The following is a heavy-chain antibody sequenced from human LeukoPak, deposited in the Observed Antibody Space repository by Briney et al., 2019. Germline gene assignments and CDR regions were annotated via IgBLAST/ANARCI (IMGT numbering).Heavy chain of an antibody. D-gene: IGHD3-10*01. CDR3: AREDYGSGSYYTALDY. CDR1: GFTFSSYS. V-gene: IGHV3-21*01. CDR2: ISSSSSYI. Sequence: KSGGSLRLSCAASGFTFSSYSMNWVRQAPGKGPEWVSSISSSSSYIYYADSVKGRFTISRDNAKNSLYPQMNSLRAEDTAVYYCAREDYGSGSYYTALDYWGQGTLVTVSS. J-gene: IGHJ4*02.